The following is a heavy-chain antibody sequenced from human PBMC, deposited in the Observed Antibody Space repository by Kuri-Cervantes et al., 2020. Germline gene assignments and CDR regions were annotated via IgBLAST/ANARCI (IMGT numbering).Heavy chain of an antibody. CDR3: ARRYWYRTNCNNYYYIDV. Sequence: GSLRLSCAASGYSISSVYYWGWIRQPPGRGLEGIGSIYHSGSTYYNQPLKSRITISVDTSKNQFSLKLTSVTAADTAVYFCARRYWYRTNCNNYYYIDVWGKGTTVTVSS. V-gene: IGHV4-38-2*01. D-gene: IGHD1/OR15-1a*01. CDR2: IYHSGST. CDR1: GYSISSVYY. J-gene: IGHJ6*03.